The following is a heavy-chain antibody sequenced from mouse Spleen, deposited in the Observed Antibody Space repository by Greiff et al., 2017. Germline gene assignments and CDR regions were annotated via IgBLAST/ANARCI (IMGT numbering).Heavy chain of an antibody. V-gene: IGHV1-5*01. J-gene: IGHJ3*01. D-gene: IGHD2-4*01. CDR1: GYTFTSYW. CDR2: IYPGNSDT. Sequence: EVQLQQSGTVLARPGASVKMSCKTSGYTFTSYWMHWVKQRPGQGLEWIGAIYPGNSDTSYNQKFKGKAKLTAVTSASTAYMELSSLTNEDSAVYYCTRVPWDDYDVFAYWGQGTLVTVSA. CDR3: TRVPWDDYDVFAY.